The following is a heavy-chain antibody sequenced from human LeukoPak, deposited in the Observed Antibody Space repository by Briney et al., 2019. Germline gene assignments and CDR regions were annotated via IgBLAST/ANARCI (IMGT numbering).Heavy chain of an antibody. D-gene: IGHD6-19*01. Sequence: QPGGSLRLSCAASGFTFSTYAVHWVRQAPGKGLEWVAVISYDGSNKYYADSVKGRFTISRDNSKNTLYLQMNSLRAEDTAVYYCAKDLNGIAVAAFDYWGQGTLVTVSS. J-gene: IGHJ4*02. V-gene: IGHV3-30*04. CDR1: GFTFSTYA. CDR3: AKDLNGIAVAAFDY. CDR2: ISYDGSNK.